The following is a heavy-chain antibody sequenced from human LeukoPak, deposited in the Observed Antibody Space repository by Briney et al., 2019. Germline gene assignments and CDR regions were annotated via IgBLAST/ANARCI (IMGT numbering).Heavy chain of an antibody. J-gene: IGHJ6*03. V-gene: IGHV1-46*01. D-gene: IGHD4-17*01. Sequence: ASVKVSCKASGYTFTSYYMHWVRQAPGQGLEWMGIINPSGGSTSYAQKFQGRVTMTRDMSTSTVYMELSSLRSEDTAVYYCARSKPTVTTRRLHYYYYMDVWGKGTTVTVSS. CDR1: GYTFTSYY. CDR3: ARSKPTVTTRRLHYYYYMDV. CDR2: INPSGGST.